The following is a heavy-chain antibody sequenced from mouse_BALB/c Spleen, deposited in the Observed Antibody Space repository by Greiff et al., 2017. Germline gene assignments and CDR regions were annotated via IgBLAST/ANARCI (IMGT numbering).Heavy chain of an antibody. D-gene: IGHD2-14*01. Sequence: EVQVVESGGGLVQPGGSLKLSCAASGFTFSSYTMSWVRQTPEKRLEWVAYISNGGGSTYYPDTVKGRFTISRDNAKNTLYLQMSSLKSEDTAMYYCARHYRYWYFDVWGAGTTVTVSS. CDR2: ISNGGGST. CDR1: GFTFSSYT. V-gene: IGHV5-12-2*01. CDR3: ARHYRYWYFDV. J-gene: IGHJ1*01.